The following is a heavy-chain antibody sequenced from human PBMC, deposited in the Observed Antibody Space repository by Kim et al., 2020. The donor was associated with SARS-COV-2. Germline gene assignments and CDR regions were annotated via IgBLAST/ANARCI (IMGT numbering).Heavy chain of an antibody. J-gene: IGHJ3*02. D-gene: IGHD2-21*02. V-gene: IGHV1-8*01. CDR3: ARGVTAGVDI. CDR1: GYNFSSYD. Sequence: ASVKVSCKASGYNFSSYDINWVRQATGQGLEWMGWMSPNRVATGYAQKFQGRVTMTKNIAISTAYMELTGLTSEDTAVYYCARGVTAGVDIWGQGTLVTV. CDR2: MSPNRVAT.